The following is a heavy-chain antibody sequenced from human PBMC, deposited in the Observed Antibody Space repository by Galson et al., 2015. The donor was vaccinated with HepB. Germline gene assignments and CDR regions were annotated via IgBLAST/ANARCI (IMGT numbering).Heavy chain of an antibody. J-gene: IGHJ4*02. V-gene: IGHV4-39*01. CDR1: GGSISSSSYY. CDR2: IYYSGST. CDR3: ARQADVVVPAAGRASFDY. Sequence: LSLTCTVSGGSISSSSYYWGWIRQPPGKGLEWIGSIYYSGSTYYNPSLKSRVTISVDTSKNQFSLKLSSVTAADTAVYYCARQADVVVPAAGRASFDYWGQGTLVTVSS. D-gene: IGHD2-2*01.